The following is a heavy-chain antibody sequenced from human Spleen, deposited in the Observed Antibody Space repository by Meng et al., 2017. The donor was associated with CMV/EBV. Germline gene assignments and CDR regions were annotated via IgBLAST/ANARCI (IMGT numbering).Heavy chain of an antibody. CDR2: SYHSRST. V-gene: IGHV4-4*02. D-gene: IGHD2-21*02. CDR1: SSNL. Sequence: SSNLWTWVRQVPGKGLGWIGESYHSRSTNDNPSLKRRVTIAVDKFNNQFSLKLGSVTAADTAVYYCARIERRRILKYCGSDCSTTDYWGQGTLVTVSS. CDR3: ARIERRRILKYCGSDCSTTDY. J-gene: IGHJ4*02.